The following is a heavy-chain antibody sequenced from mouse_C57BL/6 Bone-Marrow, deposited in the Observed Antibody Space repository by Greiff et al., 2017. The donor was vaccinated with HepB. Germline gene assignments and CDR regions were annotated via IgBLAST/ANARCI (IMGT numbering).Heavy chain of an antibody. CDR2: ISSGSSTI. CDR1: GFTFSDYG. CDR3: ARRLRRPHYYAMDY. J-gene: IGHJ4*01. V-gene: IGHV5-17*01. Sequence: DVQLQESGGGLVKPGGSLKLSCAASGFTFSDYGMHWVRQAPEKGLEWVAYISSGSSTIYYADTVKGRFTISRDNAKNTLFLQMTSLRSEDTAIYYCARRLRRPHYYAMDYWGQGTSVTVSS. D-gene: IGHD2-2*01.